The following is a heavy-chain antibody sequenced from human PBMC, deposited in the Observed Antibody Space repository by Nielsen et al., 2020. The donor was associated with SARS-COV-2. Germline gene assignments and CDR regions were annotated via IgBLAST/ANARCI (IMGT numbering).Heavy chain of an antibody. D-gene: IGHD4-11*01. J-gene: IGHJ5*02. CDR1: GGSISSGGYS. CDR3: VRGPLTTVNFNWFDP. Sequence: SETLSLTCAVSGGSISSGGYSWSWIRQPPGKGLEWIGYISHDGNTYYTPSLKSRVTISVDRSKNHFALKLTSVTAADTAVYYCVRGPLTTVNFNWFDPWGQGTLVTVSS. CDR2: ISHDGNT. V-gene: IGHV4-30-2*01.